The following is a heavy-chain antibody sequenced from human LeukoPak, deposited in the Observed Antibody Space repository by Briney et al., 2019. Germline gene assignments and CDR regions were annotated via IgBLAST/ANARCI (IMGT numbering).Heavy chain of an antibody. V-gene: IGHV3-23*01. Sequence: PGGSLRLSCAASGFTFSSYAMSWVRQAPGKGLEWVSAISGSGGSTYSADSVKGRFTISRDNAKNTLYLQMSSLRAEDTAVYYCARSHYYDSSSFYYYYGLDVWGQGTTVAVSS. CDR2: ISGSGGST. CDR1: GFTFSSYA. CDR3: ARSHYYDSSSFYYYYGLDV. D-gene: IGHD3-22*01. J-gene: IGHJ6*02.